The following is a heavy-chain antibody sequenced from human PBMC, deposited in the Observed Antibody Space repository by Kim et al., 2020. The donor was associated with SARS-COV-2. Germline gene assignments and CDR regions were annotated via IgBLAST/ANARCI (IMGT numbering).Heavy chain of an antibody. J-gene: IGHJ4*02. D-gene: IGHD2-15*01. CDR1: GGSFSGYY. CDR3: AGHCGGGRCYWAFDY. V-gene: IGHV4-34*01. Sequence: SETLSLTCVVYGGSFSGYYWSWIRQPPGKGLEWIGEINHSGSTNYSPSLKSRVTISLDTSKKEFSLKLTSVTAADTAVYYCAGHCGGGRCYWAFDYWGQGTLATVSS. CDR2: INHSGST.